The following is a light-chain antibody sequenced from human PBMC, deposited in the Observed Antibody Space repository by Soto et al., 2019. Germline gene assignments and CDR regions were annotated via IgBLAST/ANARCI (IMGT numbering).Light chain of an antibody. CDR2: AAS. CDR1: QGIRNF. Sequence: DIQMTQSPTSLSASVGDRVTITCRASQGIRNFVAWYHQKPGKAPKLLIYAASTLQSGVPSRFSGSGSGTDFTLTISSLQPEDVATYSCQKYSSVPVFGPGTKVEIK. V-gene: IGKV1-27*01. CDR3: QKYSSVPV. J-gene: IGKJ3*01.